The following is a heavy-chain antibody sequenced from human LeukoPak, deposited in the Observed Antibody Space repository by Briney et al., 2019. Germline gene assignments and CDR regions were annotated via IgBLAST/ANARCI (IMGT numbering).Heavy chain of an antibody. J-gene: IGHJ4*02. D-gene: IGHD5-12*01. CDR2: INHSGTT. V-gene: IGHV4-34*01. CDR3: ARSYSGYDAIDY. Sequence: SETLSLACAVYGGSFSGYYWSWIRQPPGKGLEWIGEINHSGTTNYNPSLKSRVTISVDTSKNQFPLKLSPVTAADTAVYYCARSYSGYDAIDYWGQGTLVTVSS. CDR1: GGSFSGYY.